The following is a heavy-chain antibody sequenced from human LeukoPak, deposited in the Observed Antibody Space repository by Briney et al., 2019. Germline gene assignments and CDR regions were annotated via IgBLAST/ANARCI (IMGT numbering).Heavy chain of an antibody. Sequence: SETLSLTCSVSGGSLRSYYWSWIRQPPGKGLEWIGCVYHSGATSYNPSLKSRVTISLDTSQRQFSLKLSSVTAADTAVYYCARDALSGFDVWGQGTLVTVSS. D-gene: IGHD1-26*01. V-gene: IGHV4-59*01. J-gene: IGHJ4*02. CDR3: ARDALSGFDV. CDR2: VYHSGAT. CDR1: GGSLRSYY.